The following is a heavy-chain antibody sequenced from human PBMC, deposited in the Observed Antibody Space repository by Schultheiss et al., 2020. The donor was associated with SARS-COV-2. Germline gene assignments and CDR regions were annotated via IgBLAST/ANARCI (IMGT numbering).Heavy chain of an antibody. CDR3: ARGEKLITIFGVVTGFDY. CDR2: IKQDGSEK. Sequence: AGSLRLSCAASGFTFSSYEMNWVRQAPGKGLEWVANIKQDGSEKYYVDSVKGRFTISRDNAKNSLYLQMNSLRAEDTAVYYCARGEKLITIFGVVTGFDYWGQGTLVTVSS. J-gene: IGHJ4*02. D-gene: IGHD3-3*01. CDR1: GFTFSSYE. V-gene: IGHV3-7*03.